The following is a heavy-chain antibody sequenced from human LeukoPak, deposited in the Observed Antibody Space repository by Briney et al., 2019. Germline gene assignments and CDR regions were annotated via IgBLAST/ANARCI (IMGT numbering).Heavy chain of an antibody. CDR3: ARVQGLDFWSGYMGIYYYYYMDV. D-gene: IGHD3-3*01. CDR2: ISAYNGNT. J-gene: IGHJ6*03. V-gene: IGHV1-18*01. CDR1: GYTFTSYG. Sequence: GASVKVSCKASGYTFTSYGISWVRQAPGQGLEWMGWISAYNGNTNYAQKFQGRVTITADKSTSTAYMELSSLRSEDTAVYYCARVQGLDFWSGYMGIYYYYYMDVWGKGTTVTVSS.